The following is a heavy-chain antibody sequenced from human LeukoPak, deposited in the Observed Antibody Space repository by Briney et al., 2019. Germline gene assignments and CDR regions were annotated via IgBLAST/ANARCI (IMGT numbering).Heavy chain of an antibody. J-gene: IGHJ5*02. CDR1: GFTFSAYY. CDR3: ARGPPLFDP. V-gene: IGHV3-48*01. Sequence: GGSLRLSCAASGFTFSAYYMNWVRQGPGMGLEWVSYITTSNSPIYYADSVKGRFTISRDNAKNSLYLQMNSLRAEDTAVYYCARGPPLFDPWGQGTLVTVSS. CDR2: ITTSNSPI.